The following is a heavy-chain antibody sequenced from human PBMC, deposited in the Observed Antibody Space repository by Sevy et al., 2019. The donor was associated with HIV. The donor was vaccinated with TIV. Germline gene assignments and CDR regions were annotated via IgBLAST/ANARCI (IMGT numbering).Heavy chain of an antibody. CDR3: ARAPIVVVPAAMGGGFDP. Sequence: ASVKVSGKASGYTFTSYGISWVRQAPGQGLEWMGWISAYNGNTNYAQKLQGRVTMTTDTSTSTAYMELRSLRPDDTAVYYCARAPIVVVPAAMGGGFDPWGQGTLVTVSS. CDR2: ISAYNGNT. D-gene: IGHD2-2*01. CDR1: GYTFTSYG. J-gene: IGHJ5*02. V-gene: IGHV1-18*01.